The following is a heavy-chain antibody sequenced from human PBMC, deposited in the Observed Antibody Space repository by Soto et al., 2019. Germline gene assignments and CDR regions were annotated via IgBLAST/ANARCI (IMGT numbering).Heavy chain of an antibody. Sequence: SVKVSCKASGYTFTSYYMHWVRQAPGQGLEWMGIINPSGGSTSYAQKFQGRVTMTRDTSTSTVYTELSSLRSEDTAVYYCAREKVVSTYYYYYGMDVWGQGTTVTVSS. J-gene: IGHJ6*02. V-gene: IGHV1-46*01. CDR3: AREKVVSTYYYYYGMDV. CDR2: INPSGGST. CDR1: GYTFTSYY. D-gene: IGHD2-15*01.